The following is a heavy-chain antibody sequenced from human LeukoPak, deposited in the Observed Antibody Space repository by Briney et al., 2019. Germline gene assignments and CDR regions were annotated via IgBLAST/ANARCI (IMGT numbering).Heavy chain of an antibody. CDR3: ARGKFSSSWYFDY. CDR1: GFTFSSYA. V-gene: IGHV3-30-3*01. Sequence: GGSLRLSCAASGFTFSSYAMHWVRQAPGKGLEWVAVISYDGSNKYYADSVKGRFTISRDDSKSTLYLQMNSLRPEDTAVYFCARGKFSSSWYFDYWGQGTLVTVSS. J-gene: IGHJ4*02. D-gene: IGHD6-13*01. CDR2: ISYDGSNK.